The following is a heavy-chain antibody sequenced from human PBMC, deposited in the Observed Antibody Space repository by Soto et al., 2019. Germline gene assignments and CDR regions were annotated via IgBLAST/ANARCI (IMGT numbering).Heavy chain of an antibody. D-gene: IGHD1-26*01. Sequence: EVQLVNSGGGLVQPGGSLRLSCAASGFTFSSYGMNWVRQAPGKGLDWVSYISAGSDTTNYADSVKGRFTISRDNAMRSLYRQLNSRRDDDTAVYYCARGGAGRPYYWGQGTLVIGSS. CDR1: GFTFSSYG. V-gene: IGHV3-48*02. CDR2: ISAGSDTT. CDR3: ARGGAGRPYY. J-gene: IGHJ4*02.